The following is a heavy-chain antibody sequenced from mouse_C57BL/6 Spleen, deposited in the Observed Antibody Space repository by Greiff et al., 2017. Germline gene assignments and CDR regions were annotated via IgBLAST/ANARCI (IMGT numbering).Heavy chain of an antibody. V-gene: IGHV5-17*01. CDR1: GFTFSDYG. Sequence: EVQVVESGGGLVKPGGSLKLSCAASGFTFSDYGMHWVRQAPEKGLEWVAYISSGSSTIYYADTVKGRFTISRDNAKNTLFLQMTSLRSEDTAMYYCARRGYYGSSSYYYAMDYWGQGTSVTVSS. D-gene: IGHD1-1*01. CDR3: ARRGYYGSSSYYYAMDY. CDR2: ISSGSSTI. J-gene: IGHJ4*01.